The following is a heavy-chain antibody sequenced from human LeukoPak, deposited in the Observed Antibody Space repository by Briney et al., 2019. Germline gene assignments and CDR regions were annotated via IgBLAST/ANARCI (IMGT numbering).Heavy chain of an antibody. CDR3: ARDDGDYIFDY. Sequence: GGSLRLSCAASGFTFSSYEMNWDRQAPGKGLEWVSYISSSGSTIYYADSVKGRFTISRDNAKNSLYLQMNSLRAEDTAVYYCARDDGDYIFDYWGQGTLVTVSS. V-gene: IGHV3-48*03. CDR2: ISSSGSTI. J-gene: IGHJ4*02. D-gene: IGHD4-17*01. CDR1: GFTFSSYE.